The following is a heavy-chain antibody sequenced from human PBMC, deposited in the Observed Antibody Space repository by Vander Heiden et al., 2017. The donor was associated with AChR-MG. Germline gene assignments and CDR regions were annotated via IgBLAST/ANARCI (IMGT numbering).Heavy chain of an antibody. CDR1: GGSISSYY. D-gene: IGHD3-22*01. CDR2: IDTSGST. J-gene: IGHJ3*02. Sequence: QVQLQESGPGLVKPSETLSLTCTVPGGSISSYYWSWIRQPAGKGLEWIGRIDTSGSTNYNPSLKSRVTMSVDTSKNQFSLKLSSVTAADTAVYYCARLEGYDSSGYYYEGDAFDIWGQGTMVTVSS. CDR3: ARLEGYDSSGYYYEGDAFDI. V-gene: IGHV4-4*07.